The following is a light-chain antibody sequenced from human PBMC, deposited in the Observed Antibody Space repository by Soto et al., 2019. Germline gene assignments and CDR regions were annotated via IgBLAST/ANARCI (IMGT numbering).Light chain of an antibody. V-gene: IGKV3-20*01. Sequence: ETVLTQSPGTLSSSPGERATVSCRASQSVGGNSLAWYQQRPGQAPRLLIYDTSKRATGIPDRFSGSGSGTDFTLTISRLEPADFAVYYCQQYQNSPRTFGQGTKVEIK. CDR2: DTS. CDR1: QSVGGNS. J-gene: IGKJ1*01. CDR3: QQYQNSPRT.